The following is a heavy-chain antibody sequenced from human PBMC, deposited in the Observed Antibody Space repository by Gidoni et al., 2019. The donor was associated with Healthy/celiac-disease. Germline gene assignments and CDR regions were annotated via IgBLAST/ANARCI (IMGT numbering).Heavy chain of an antibody. CDR2: ISYDGSNK. V-gene: IGHV3-30*18. Sequence: QVQLVESGGGVVQPGRSLRLSCAASGFTFSSYGMHWVRQAPGKGLEWVAVISYDGSNKYYADSVKGRFTISRDNSKNTLYLQMNSLRAEDTAVYYCAKGLAAAGIGYFDYWGQGTLVTVSS. D-gene: IGHD6-13*01. CDR3: AKGLAAAGIGYFDY. J-gene: IGHJ4*02. CDR1: GFTFSSYG.